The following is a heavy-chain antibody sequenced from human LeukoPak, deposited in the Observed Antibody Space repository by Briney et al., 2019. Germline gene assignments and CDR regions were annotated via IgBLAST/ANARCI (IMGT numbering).Heavy chain of an antibody. CDR1: GYTFTSYG. Sequence: ASVKVSCKASGYTFTSYGISWVRQAPGQGLEWMGWMNPNSGNTGYAQNFQGRVTMTRDTSITTAYMELSSLRSDDTAVYYCARHDYGDKASFDYWGQGTLVTVSS. J-gene: IGHJ4*02. CDR2: MNPNSGNT. CDR3: ARHDYGDKASFDY. D-gene: IGHD4-17*01. V-gene: IGHV1-8*02.